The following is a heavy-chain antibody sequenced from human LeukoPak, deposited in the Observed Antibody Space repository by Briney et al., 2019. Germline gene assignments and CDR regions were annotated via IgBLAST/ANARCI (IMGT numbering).Heavy chain of an antibody. V-gene: IGHV1-18*01. CDR1: GYTFTIYG. CDR3: ARDVGSPVHWLEESLY. CDR2: ISAYNGNT. J-gene: IGHJ4*02. D-gene: IGHD6-19*01. Sequence: GASVTVSCTASGYTFTIYGISWVRQAPGQGLEWMGWISAYNGNTNYAQKLQGRVTMTTDTSTSTAYMELRSLRSDDTAVYYCARDVGSPVHWLEESLYWGQGTLVTVSS.